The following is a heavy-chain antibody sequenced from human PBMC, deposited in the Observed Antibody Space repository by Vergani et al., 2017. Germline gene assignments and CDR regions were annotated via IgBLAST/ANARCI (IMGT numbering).Heavy chain of an antibody. D-gene: IGHD1-14*01. CDR3: ARDLRLLYNRFDP. V-gene: IGHV3-33*01. Sequence: QVQLVESGGGVVQPGRSLRLSCAASGFTFNQYGMYWVRQAPGKGLEWVAVTWYDGNNKQYADPVKGRFTISRDNSKSTMYLQMNSLRDEDTGVYYCARDLRLLYNRFDPWGQGTLVTVSS. CDR2: TWYDGNNK. CDR1: GFTFNQYG. J-gene: IGHJ5*02.